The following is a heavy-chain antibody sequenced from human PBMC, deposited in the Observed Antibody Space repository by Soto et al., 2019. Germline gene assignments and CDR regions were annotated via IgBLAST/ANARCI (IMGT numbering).Heavy chain of an antibody. Sequence: ASVKVSCKASGYTFTSYAMHWVRQAPGQRLEWMGWINAGNGNTKYSQKFQGRVTITRDTSASTAYMELSSLRSEDTAVYYWARSPSPKNWFDPWGQGTLVTVSS. CDR1: GYTFTSYA. J-gene: IGHJ5*02. CDR2: INAGNGNT. V-gene: IGHV1-3*01. CDR3: ARSPSPKNWFDP.